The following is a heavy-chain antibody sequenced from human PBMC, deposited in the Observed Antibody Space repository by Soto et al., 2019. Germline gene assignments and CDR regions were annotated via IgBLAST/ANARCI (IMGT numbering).Heavy chain of an antibody. V-gene: IGHV3-23*01. CDR1: AFTFSSYA. CDR3: AKGRASDCPGCTQDY. J-gene: IGHJ4*02. Sequence: EVQLLASGGGLAQPGGSLRLSCAASAFTFSSYAMSWVRQAPGTGLEWVSAVSGSGDSTYYADSVKGRFTISRDNSKNTLYLQMNSLRAEDTAVYYCAKGRASDCPGCTQDYWGQGTLVTVSS. D-gene: IGHD2-21*02. CDR2: VSGSGDST.